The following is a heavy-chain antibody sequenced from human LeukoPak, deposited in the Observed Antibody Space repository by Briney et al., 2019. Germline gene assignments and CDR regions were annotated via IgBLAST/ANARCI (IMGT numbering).Heavy chain of an antibody. V-gene: IGHV4-34*01. D-gene: IGHD3-16*02. J-gene: IGHJ4*02. Sequence: SETLSLTCAVYGGSFSGYYWSWIRQPPGKGLEWIGEINHSGSTNYNPSLKSRVTISVDTSKNQFSLKLSSVTAADTAVYYCAAQHYDYVWGSYRSYYFDYWGQGTLVTVSS. CDR1: GGSFSGYY. CDR2: INHSGST. CDR3: AAQHYDYVWGSYRSYYFDY.